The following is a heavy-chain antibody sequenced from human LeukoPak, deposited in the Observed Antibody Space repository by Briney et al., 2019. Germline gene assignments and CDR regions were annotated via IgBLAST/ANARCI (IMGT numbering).Heavy chain of an antibody. Sequence: ASVKVSCKVSGYTLTELSMRWVRQAPGKGLEWMGGFDPEDGETIYAQKFQGRVTMTEDTSTDTAYMELSSLRSEDTAVYYCATDLGVVVVAARLGFQHWGQGTLVTVSS. D-gene: IGHD2-15*01. CDR2: FDPEDGET. CDR1: GYTLTELS. CDR3: ATDLGVVVVAARLGFQH. J-gene: IGHJ1*01. V-gene: IGHV1-24*01.